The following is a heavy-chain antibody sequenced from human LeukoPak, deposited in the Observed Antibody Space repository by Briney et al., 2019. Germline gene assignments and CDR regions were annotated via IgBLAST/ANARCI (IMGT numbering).Heavy chain of an antibody. J-gene: IGHJ4*02. Sequence: GGSLRLSCAASGFTFSSYAMSWVRQAPGKGLEWVSAISGSGGSTYYADSVKGRFTIPRDNSKNTLYLQMNSLRAEDTAVYYCAKRVERYCSSTSCYTGDYWGQGTLVTVSS. D-gene: IGHD2-2*02. CDR3: AKRVERYCSSTSCYTGDY. CDR2: ISGSGGST. V-gene: IGHV3-23*01. CDR1: GFTFSSYA.